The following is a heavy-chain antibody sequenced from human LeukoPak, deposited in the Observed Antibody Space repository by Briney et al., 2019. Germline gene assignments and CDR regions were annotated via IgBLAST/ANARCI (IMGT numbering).Heavy chain of an antibody. CDR2: IRYDGSNK. CDR1: GFTFSWSG. V-gene: IGHV3-30*02. CDR3: AKGVVAFYAFDI. D-gene: IGHD2-2*01. J-gene: IGHJ3*02. Sequence: SGGSLRLSCAASGFTFSWSGMHWVRQAPGKGLEWVAFIRYDGSNKYYADSVKGRFTISRDNSKNTLYLQMSSLRAEDTAVYYCAKGVVAFYAFDIWGQGTMVTVSS.